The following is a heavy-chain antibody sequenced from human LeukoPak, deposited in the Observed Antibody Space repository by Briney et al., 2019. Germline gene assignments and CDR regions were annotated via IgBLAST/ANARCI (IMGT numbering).Heavy chain of an antibody. CDR2: IKQDGSQK. V-gene: IGHV3-7*03. CDR1: GFTFNSYW. J-gene: IGHJ4*02. D-gene: IGHD3-22*01. CDR3: AKGMRGGPQAYYYDSSGYLVLTY. Sequence: GGSLRLSCAASGFTFNSYWMSWVRQAPGKGLEWVANIKQDGSQKYYVDSVKGRFTISRDNAKNSLYLQMNSLRAEDTAVYYCAKGMRGGPQAYYYDSSGYLVLTYWGQGTLVTVSS.